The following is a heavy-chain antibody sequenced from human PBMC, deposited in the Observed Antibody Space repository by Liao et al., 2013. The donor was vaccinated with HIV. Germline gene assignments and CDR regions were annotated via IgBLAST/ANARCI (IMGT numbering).Heavy chain of an antibody. J-gene: IGHJ4*02. D-gene: IGHD2/OR15-2a*01. CDR3: ARDPRDFPFDY. Sequence: QVQLQESGPGLVKPSQTLSLTCTVSGGSISSGSSYWSWIRQPAGKGLEWIGRISTSGSTNYSPSLKSRVTISVDTSKNQFSLKLSSVTAADTAVYYCARDPRDFPFDYWGQGTLVTVSS. CDR1: GGSISSGSSY. V-gene: IGHV4-61*02. CDR2: ISTSGST.